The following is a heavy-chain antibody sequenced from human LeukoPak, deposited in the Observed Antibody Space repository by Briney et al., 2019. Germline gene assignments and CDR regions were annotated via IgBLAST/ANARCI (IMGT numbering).Heavy chain of an antibody. CDR3: AADPLYSNYRPGNY. D-gene: IGHD4-11*01. J-gene: IGHJ4*01. Sequence: SVQVSCKASGFTFTSSAVQWVRQARGQRLEWIGWIVVGSGNTNYAQKFQERVTITRDMSTSTAYMELSSLRSEDTAVYYCAADPLYSNYRPGNYWGQEPWSPSPQ. V-gene: IGHV1-58*01. CDR2: IVVGSGNT. CDR1: GFTFTSSA.